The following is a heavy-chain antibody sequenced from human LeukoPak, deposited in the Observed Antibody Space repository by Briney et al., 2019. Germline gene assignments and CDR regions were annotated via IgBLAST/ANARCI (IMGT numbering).Heavy chain of an antibody. J-gene: IGHJ6*02. CDR2: INPNSGGT. CDR3: ARASDYYYYGMDV. CDR1: GYTFTGYY. Sequence: ASVKVSCKASGYTFTGYYMHWVRQAPGQGLEWMGWINPNSGGTNYAQKFQGRVTMTRDTSTSTAYMELSRLRSDDTAVYYCARASDYYYYGMDVWGQGTTVTVSS. V-gene: IGHV1-2*02.